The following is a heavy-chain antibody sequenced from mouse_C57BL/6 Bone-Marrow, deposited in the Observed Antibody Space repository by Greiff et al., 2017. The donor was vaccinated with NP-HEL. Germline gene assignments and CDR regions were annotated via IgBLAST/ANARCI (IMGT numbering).Heavy chain of an antibody. CDR1: GFTFSSYA. CDR2: ISDGGSYT. V-gene: IGHV5-4*01. CDR3: ARDVYYGSSLFAY. J-gene: IGHJ3*01. D-gene: IGHD1-1*01. Sequence: EVMLVESGGGLVKPGGSLKLSCAASGFTFSSYAMSWVRQTPEKRLEWVATISDGGSYTYYPDNVQGRFTISRDNAKNNLYLQMSHLKSEDTAMYYCARDVYYGSSLFAYWGQGTLVTVSA.